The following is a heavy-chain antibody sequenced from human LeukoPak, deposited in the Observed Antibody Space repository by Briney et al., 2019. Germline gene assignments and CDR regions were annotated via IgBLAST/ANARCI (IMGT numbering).Heavy chain of an antibody. D-gene: IGHD3-9*01. CDR1: GYTFTGYF. J-gene: IGHJ4*02. CDR3: ARGAGVLRYFDWLRDFDY. Sequence: ASVKVSCKASGYTFTGYFINWVRQAPGQGLEWMGWINPNSGGTNYAQKFQGRVTMTRDTSISTAYMELSRLRSDDTAVYYCARGAGVLRYFDWLRDFDYWGQGTLVTVSS. CDR2: INPNSGGT. V-gene: IGHV1-2*02.